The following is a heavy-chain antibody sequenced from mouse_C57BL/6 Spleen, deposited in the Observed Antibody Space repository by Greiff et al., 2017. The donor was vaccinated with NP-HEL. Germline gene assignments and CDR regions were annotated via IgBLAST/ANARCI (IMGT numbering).Heavy chain of an antibody. CDR2: IDPSDSYT. D-gene: IGHD2-4*01. CDR1: GYTFTSYW. Sequence: QVQLQQPGAELVRPGTSVKLSCKASGYTFTSYWMHWVKQRPGQGREWIGVIDPSDSYTNYNQKFKGKATLTVDTSSSTAYMQLSSLTSEDSAVYYCARDDYDGGYAMDYWGQGTSVTVSS. CDR3: ARDDYDGGYAMDY. J-gene: IGHJ4*01. V-gene: IGHV1-59*01.